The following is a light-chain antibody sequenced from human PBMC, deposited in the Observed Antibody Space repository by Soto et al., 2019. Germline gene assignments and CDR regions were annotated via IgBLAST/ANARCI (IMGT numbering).Light chain of an antibody. CDR1: QSVGASY. Sequence: EIVLTQSPGTLSLSPVERATLSCRASQSVGASYLAWYQQKPGQAPRLLINGASSRATGIPDRFSGSGSGTDFTLTISRLEPEDFAVYYCQQYGSSGTFGQGTKVDI. V-gene: IGKV3-20*01. J-gene: IGKJ1*01. CDR3: QQYGSSGT. CDR2: GAS.